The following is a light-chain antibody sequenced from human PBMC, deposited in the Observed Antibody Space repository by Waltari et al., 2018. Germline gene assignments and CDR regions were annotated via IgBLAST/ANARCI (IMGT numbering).Light chain of an antibody. CDR1: QSVLYSSNNKNY. CDR3: QQYYSTPT. J-gene: IGKJ2*01. V-gene: IGKV4-1*01. Sequence: DIVMTQSPDSLAVSLGERAPSHCKSSQSVLYSSNNKNYLAWYQQKPGQPPKLLIYWASTRESGVPDRFSGSGSETDFTLTVSSLQAEDVAVYYCQQYYSTPTFGQGTKLEIK. CDR2: WAS.